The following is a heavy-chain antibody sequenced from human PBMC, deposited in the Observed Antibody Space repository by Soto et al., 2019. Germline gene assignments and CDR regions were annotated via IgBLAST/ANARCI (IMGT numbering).Heavy chain of an antibody. CDR1: GFTVSSNY. Sequence: EVRLVETGGGLVQPGGSLRLSCAASGFTVSSNYMSWVRQAPGKGLEWVSVVYTDGSTYYADSVKGRFITSRHISKNTLYLKINSRGGDAPAVYHCAGGHGGNGGGSPPWGQGTLFIVSS. CDR2: VYTDGST. D-gene: IGHD2-15*01. J-gene: IGHJ5*02. V-gene: IGHV3-53*04. CDR3: AGGHGGNGGGSPP.